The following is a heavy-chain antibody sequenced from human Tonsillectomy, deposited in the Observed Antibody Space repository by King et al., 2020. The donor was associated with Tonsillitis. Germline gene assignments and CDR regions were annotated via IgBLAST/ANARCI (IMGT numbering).Heavy chain of an antibody. CDR3: ALLDFYYYYMDA. CDR1: GFTVSSNY. D-gene: IGHD1-26*01. V-gene: IGHV3-53*04. CDR2: IYSGGTT. Sequence: EQLVQSGGGLVQPGGSLRLSCAASGFTVSSNYMSWVRQAPGKGLEWVSVIYSGGTTYYADSVKGRFTISRHNSNNTLYLQMNSLRAEDTAVYYCALLDFYYYYMDAWGKGTTVTVSS. J-gene: IGHJ6*03.